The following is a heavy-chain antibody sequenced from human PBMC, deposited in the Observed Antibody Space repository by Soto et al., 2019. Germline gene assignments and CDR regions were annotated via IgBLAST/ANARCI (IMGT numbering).Heavy chain of an antibody. D-gene: IGHD3-10*01. V-gene: IGHV1-8*01. CDR3: VMRGYYDSGSYYEFDY. Sequence: QVPLVQSGAEVKKPGASVKVSCKASGYTFTSYDINWVRQATGQGLEWMGWMNPNSGNTGYAQKFQGRVTMTRNTSISTAYMELSSLRSEDTAVYYCVMRGYYDSGSYYEFDYWGQGTLVTVSS. J-gene: IGHJ4*02. CDR1: GYTFTSYD. CDR2: MNPNSGNT.